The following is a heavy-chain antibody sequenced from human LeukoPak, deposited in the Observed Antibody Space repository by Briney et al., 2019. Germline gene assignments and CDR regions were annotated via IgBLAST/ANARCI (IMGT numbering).Heavy chain of an antibody. CDR1: GYTFTSYG. V-gene: IGHV1-18*01. J-gene: IGHJ6*02. Sequence: ASVKVSCKASGYTFTSYGISWVRQAPGQGLEWTGWISAYNGNTNYAQKLQGRVTMTTDTSTSTAYMELRSLRSEDTAVYYCAREVGTVTTEDYYYYGMDVWGQGTTVTVSS. D-gene: IGHD4-17*01. CDR3: AREVGTVTTEDYYYYGMDV. CDR2: ISAYNGNT.